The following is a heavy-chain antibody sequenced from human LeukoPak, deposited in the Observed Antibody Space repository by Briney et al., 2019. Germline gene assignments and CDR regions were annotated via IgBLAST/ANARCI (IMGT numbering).Heavy chain of an antibody. CDR3: ARGLTTYYYYYGMDV. CDR2: VYNSGDT. Sequence: SETLSLTCTVSGGSTSSDYWSWIRQSPGKGLEWVGYVYNSGDTGKNPSLKSRVTILLDTSKNQCSLKLTSVSAADTAVYYCARGLTTYYYYYGMDVWGQGTTVTVSS. D-gene: IGHD4-17*01. CDR1: GGSTSSDY. V-gene: IGHV4-59*08. J-gene: IGHJ6*02.